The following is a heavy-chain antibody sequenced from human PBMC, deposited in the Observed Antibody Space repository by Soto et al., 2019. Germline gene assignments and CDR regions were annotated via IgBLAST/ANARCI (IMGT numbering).Heavy chain of an antibody. CDR1: GFTFSSYA. J-gene: IGHJ6*02. Sequence: GGSLRLSCAASGFTFSSYAMHWVRQAPGKGLEWVSAISCGGGSTYYVDSVKGRFTISRDNSKDTLYLQMNSLRAEDTAVYFCAKAPPSSYYYYYGMDVWGQGTTVTVSS. CDR3: AKAPPSSYYYYYGMDV. V-gene: IGHV3-23*01. CDR2: ISCGGGST.